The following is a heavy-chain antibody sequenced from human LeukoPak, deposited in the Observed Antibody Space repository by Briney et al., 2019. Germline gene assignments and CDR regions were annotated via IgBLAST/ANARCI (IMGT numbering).Heavy chain of an antibody. D-gene: IGHD6-19*01. CDR1: GFTFSSYA. CDR2: VSGSGGST. J-gene: IGHJ4*02. CDR3: AKDPVRSGSPYYFDY. Sequence: GGSLRLSCAASGFTFSSYAMSWVRQAPGKGLEWVSTVSGSGGSTYYADSVKGRFTISRDNSKNTLYLQMNSLRAEDTAVYYCAKDPVRSGSPYYFDYWGQGNLVTVSS. V-gene: IGHV3-23*01.